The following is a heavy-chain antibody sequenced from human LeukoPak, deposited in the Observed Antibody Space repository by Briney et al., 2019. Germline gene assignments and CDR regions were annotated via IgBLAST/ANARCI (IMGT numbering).Heavy chain of an antibody. J-gene: IGHJ4*02. Sequence: SVKVSCKASGGTFSSYSICWVRQAPGQGLEWLGGVIPIFGKANYAQKSQSRVTITTDESTSIAYMELSSMGSEDSAGDYCERDCSSTSCFEYWGQGTLVTVSS. CDR1: GGTFSSYS. D-gene: IGHD2-2*01. CDR3: ERDCSSTSCFEY. CDR2: VIPIFGKA. V-gene: IGHV1-69*05.